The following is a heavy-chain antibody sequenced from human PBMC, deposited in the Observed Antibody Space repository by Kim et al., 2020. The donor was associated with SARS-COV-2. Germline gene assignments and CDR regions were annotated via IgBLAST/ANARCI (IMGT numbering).Heavy chain of an antibody. D-gene: IGHD5-12*01. J-gene: IGHJ4*02. Sequence: GGSLRLSCAASGFTFSNYAMSWVRQAPGKGLEWVSAINDSGGSTNYADSVKGRFTISRDNSKNTLYLQMNSLRVEDTAVYYCAKDLRHDGYNLDYWGQGTLVTVSS. CDR2: INDSGGST. CDR1: GFTFSNYA. V-gene: IGHV3-23*01. CDR3: AKDLRHDGYNLDY.